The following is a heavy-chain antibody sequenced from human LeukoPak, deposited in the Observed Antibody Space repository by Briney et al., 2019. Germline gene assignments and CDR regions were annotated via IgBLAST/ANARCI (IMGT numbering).Heavy chain of an antibody. D-gene: IGHD4-17*01. CDR3: ARDAGDYATDDNWFDP. V-gene: IGHV1-69*05. CDR2: IIPVFGTA. J-gene: IGHJ5*02. Sequence: SVKVSCKASGGTFSSYAISWVRQAPGQGLEWMGRIIPVFGTANYAQKFQGRVTITTDESTSTAYMELSSLRSEDTAVYYCARDAGDYATDDNWFDPWGQGTLVTVSS. CDR1: GGTFSSYA.